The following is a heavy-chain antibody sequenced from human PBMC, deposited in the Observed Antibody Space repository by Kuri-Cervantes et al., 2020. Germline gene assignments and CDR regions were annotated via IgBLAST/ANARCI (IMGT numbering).Heavy chain of an antibody. CDR2: INPNSGGT. CDR3: ARVHSGYDDGIDY. CDR1: GCTFTGYY. V-gene: IGHV1-2*02. D-gene: IGHD5-12*01. Sequence: ASVKVSCKASGCTFTGYYMHWVRQAPGQGLEWMGWINPNSGGTNYAQKFQGRVTMTRDTSISTAYMELSRLRSEDTAVYYCARVHSGYDDGIDYWGQGTLVTVSS. J-gene: IGHJ4*02.